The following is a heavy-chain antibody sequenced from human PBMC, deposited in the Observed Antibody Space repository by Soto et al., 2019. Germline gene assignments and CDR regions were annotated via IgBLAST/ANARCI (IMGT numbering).Heavy chain of an antibody. Sequence: EVQLVETGGGLIQPGGSLRLSCAVSGFTVSTNYMSWVRQAPGKGLEWVSALYSGGSTYYADPVKGRFTISRDNSKNTLHLQMNSLRAEDTALYYCARHRDAFSSTFDYWGQGTLVTVSS. CDR3: ARHRDAFSSTFDY. D-gene: IGHD3-3*02. V-gene: IGHV3-53*02. CDR1: GFTVSTNY. J-gene: IGHJ4*02. CDR2: LYSGGST.